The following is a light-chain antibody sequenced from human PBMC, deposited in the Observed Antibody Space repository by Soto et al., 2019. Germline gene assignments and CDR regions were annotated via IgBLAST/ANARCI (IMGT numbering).Light chain of an antibody. CDR1: SSDVGAYNY. Sequence: QSALTQPASVSGSPGQSITISCTGSSSDVGAYNYVSWYQQHPGKAPRLMIYKVTNRPSGVSNRFSGSKSGNTASLTISGLRAEDEADYYCSSYTSGSTLVVFGGGAKVTVL. CDR3: SSYTSGSTLVV. V-gene: IGLV2-14*01. CDR2: KVT. J-gene: IGLJ2*01.